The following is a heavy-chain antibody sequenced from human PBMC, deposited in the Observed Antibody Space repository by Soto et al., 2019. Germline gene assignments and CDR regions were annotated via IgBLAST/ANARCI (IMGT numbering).Heavy chain of an antibody. D-gene: IGHD2-2*01. J-gene: IGHJ4*02. V-gene: IGHV4-34*01. CDR2: INHRGRT. Sequence: ASETLSLTCAVYGGSFSGYYWSWIRQPPGKGLEWIGEINHRGRTNRNPSLKSRVTISVDTSKNQFSLKLSSVTAADTALYHCARGLGYCTSNSCSRPGVYFDSWGQGALVTVSS. CDR3: ARGLGYCTSNSCSRPGVYFDS. CDR1: GGSFSGYY.